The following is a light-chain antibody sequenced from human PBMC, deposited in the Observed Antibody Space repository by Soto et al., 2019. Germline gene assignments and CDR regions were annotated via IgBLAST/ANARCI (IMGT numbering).Light chain of an antibody. V-gene: IGKV1-33*01. CDR1: QDISNY. CDR2: DAS. CDR3: QQFDNLPLT. J-gene: IGKJ4*01. Sequence: DIQMTQPPSSLSASVGDRVTITCQASQDISNYLNWYQQKPGKAPKILIYDASVLEAGVPSRFSGGGSGTHFTLTISSLQAEDVATYYCQQFDNLPLTFGGGTKVEIK.